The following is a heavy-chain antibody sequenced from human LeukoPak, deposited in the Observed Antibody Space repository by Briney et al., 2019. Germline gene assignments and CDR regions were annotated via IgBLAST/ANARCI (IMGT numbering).Heavy chain of an antibody. CDR1: GGSFSGYY. J-gene: IGHJ5*02. V-gene: IGHV4-34*01. Sequence: SETLSLTCAVYGGSFSGYYWSWIRQPPGKGLEWIGEINHSGSTNYNPSLKSRVTISVGTSKNQFSLKLSSVTAADTAVYYCASWAYCSSTSCYSRWFDPWGQGTQVTVSS. CDR2: INHSGST. D-gene: IGHD2-2*02. CDR3: ASWAYCSSTSCYSRWFDP.